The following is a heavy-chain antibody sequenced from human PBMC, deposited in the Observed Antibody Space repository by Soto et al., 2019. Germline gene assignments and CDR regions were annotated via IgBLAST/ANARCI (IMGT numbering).Heavy chain of an antibody. CDR1: GGSVYSTSYY. V-gene: IGHV4-39*01. D-gene: IGHD3-10*01. CDR3: ARRLDSGSPYFDY. Sequence: SETLSLTCSVSGGSVYSTSYYWGWIRQPPGKGLEWVGHIFYGGSTYYNPSLESRVAISVDTSKNQVSLRLTSVTAADTAVYYCARRLDSGSPYFDYWGQRTLVTVSS. J-gene: IGHJ4*02. CDR2: IFYGGST.